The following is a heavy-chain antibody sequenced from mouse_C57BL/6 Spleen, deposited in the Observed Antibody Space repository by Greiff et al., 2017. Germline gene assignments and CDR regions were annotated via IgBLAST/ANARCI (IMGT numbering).Heavy chain of an antibody. D-gene: IGHD1-1*01. CDR1: GFTFSNYW. V-gene: IGHV6-3*01. Sequence: EVQGVESGGGLVQPGGSMKLSCVASGFTFSNYWMNWVRQSPEKGLEWVAQIRLKSDNYATHYAESVKGRFTISRDDSKSSVYLQMNNLRAEDTGIYYCTPLYYGSSYFDYWGQGTTLTVSS. CDR2: IRLKSDNYAT. CDR3: TPLYYGSSYFDY. J-gene: IGHJ2*01.